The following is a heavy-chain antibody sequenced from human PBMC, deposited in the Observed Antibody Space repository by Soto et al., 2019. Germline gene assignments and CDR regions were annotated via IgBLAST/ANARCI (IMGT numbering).Heavy chain of an antibody. CDR1: GFGFGSFG. V-gene: IGHV3-30*03. Sequence: VESGGDVVQPGKSLRLSCAASGFGFGSFGMHWVRQAPGQGLEWLAFISRDGLNTLYSDSVRGRFTLSRDYSKSTVYLPMSALGDENTALYYCASGKLSFDFDSWGRGTLVTVSS. J-gene: IGHJ4*02. CDR3: ASGKLSFDFDS. D-gene: IGHD2-15*01. CDR2: ISRDGLNT.